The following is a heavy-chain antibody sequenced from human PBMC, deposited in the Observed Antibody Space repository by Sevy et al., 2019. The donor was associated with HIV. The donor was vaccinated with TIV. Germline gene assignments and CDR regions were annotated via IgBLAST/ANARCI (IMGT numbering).Heavy chain of an antibody. J-gene: IGHJ4*02. Sequence: GGCLRLSCAASGFTFTNYGMHWVRQAPGKGLECVSGISNSGANTYYADSVRGRFTVSRDNSKNTVYLQLNSLRAEDTAIYYCAKEWTLLSDWYGEFDYWGQGTLVTVSS. D-gene: IGHD6-19*01. CDR3: AKEWTLLSDWYGEFDY. CDR1: GFTFTNYG. CDR2: ISNSGANT. V-gene: IGHV3-23*01.